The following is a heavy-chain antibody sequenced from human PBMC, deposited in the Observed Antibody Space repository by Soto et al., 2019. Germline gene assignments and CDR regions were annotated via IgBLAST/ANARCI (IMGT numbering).Heavy chain of an antibody. CDR1: GFTFGSYG. CDR3: AKEGIWIVATITLYYYYGMDV. CDR2: ISYDGSNK. Sequence: GASLRLSCAASGFTFGSYGMHWVRQAPGKGLEWVAVISYDGSNKYYADSVKGRFTISRDNSKNTLYLQMNSLRAEDTAVYYCAKEGIWIVATITLYYYYGMDVWGQGITVTDSS. J-gene: IGHJ6*02. D-gene: IGHD5-12*01. V-gene: IGHV3-30*18.